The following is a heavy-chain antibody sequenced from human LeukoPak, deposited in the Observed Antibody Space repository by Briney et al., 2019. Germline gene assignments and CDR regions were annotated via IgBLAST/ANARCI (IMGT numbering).Heavy chain of an antibody. CDR3: ANYGDYQYFDY. CDR2: ISYDGTNK. CDR1: GFTFINYG. J-gene: IGHJ4*02. Sequence: PGRSLRLSCAASGFTFINYGMHWVRQAPGKGLEWGAVISYDGTNKYYADSVKGRFTISRDNSKNTLYLQMNSLKTDDTAVYYCANYGDYQYFDYWGQGTPVTVSS. V-gene: IGHV3-30*18. D-gene: IGHD4-17*01.